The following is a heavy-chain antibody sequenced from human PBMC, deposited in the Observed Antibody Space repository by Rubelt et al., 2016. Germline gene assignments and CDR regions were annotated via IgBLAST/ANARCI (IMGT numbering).Heavy chain of an antibody. CDR3: ARGPRRDIVVVPAPGAFDI. CDR1: GGSFSGYY. Sequence: QVQLQQWGAGLLKPSETLSLTCAVYGGSFSGYYWSWIRQPPGKGLEWIGEINHSGSTNYNPSLKSRVPISVDTSKNQFSLKLSSVTAADTAVYYCARGPRRDIVVVPAPGAFDIWGQGTMVTVSS. CDR2: INHSGST. D-gene: IGHD2-2*01. V-gene: IGHV4-34*01. J-gene: IGHJ3*02.